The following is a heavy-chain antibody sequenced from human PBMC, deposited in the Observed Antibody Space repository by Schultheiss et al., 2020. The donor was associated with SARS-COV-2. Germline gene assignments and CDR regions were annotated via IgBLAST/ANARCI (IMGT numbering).Heavy chain of an antibody. Sequence: GESLKISCAVSGFTFSSYAMHWVRQAPGKGLEWVSYISRSGSTIYYADSVKGRFTISRDNAKNSLYLQMNSLRAEDTAVYYCARDRYSSPYYFDYWGQGTLVTVSS. J-gene: IGHJ4*02. CDR3: ARDRYSSPYYFDY. D-gene: IGHD6-6*01. CDR2: ISRSGSTI. CDR1: GFTFSSYA. V-gene: IGHV3-48*03.